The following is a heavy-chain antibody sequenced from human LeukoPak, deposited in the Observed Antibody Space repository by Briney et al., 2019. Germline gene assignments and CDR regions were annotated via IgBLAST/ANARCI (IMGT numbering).Heavy chain of an antibody. V-gene: IGHV1-69*01. CDR1: GGTFSSYA. CDR2: IIPIFGTA. J-gene: IGHJ6*03. D-gene: IGHD3-16*01. Sequence: SVKVSCKASGGTFSSYAISWVRQAPGQGLEWMGGIIPIFGTANYAQKFQGRVTITADESTSTAYMELSSLRSEDTAVYYCARPSNDYGNYYYYMDVWGKGTTVTVSS. CDR3: ARPSNDYGNYYYYMDV.